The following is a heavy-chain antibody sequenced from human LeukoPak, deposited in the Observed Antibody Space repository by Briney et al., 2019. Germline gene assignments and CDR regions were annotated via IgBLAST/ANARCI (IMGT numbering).Heavy chain of an antibody. Sequence: SETLSLTCTVSGGSISSGDYYWSWIRQPPGKGLEWIGYIYYSGSTYYNPSLKSRVTISVDTSKNQFSLKLSSVTAADTAVYYCARATSPGFGDLFEGRAFDIWGQGTMVTVSS. D-gene: IGHD3-10*01. V-gene: IGHV4-30-4*01. J-gene: IGHJ3*02. CDR2: IYYSGST. CDR3: ARATSPGFGDLFEGRAFDI. CDR1: GGSISSGDYY.